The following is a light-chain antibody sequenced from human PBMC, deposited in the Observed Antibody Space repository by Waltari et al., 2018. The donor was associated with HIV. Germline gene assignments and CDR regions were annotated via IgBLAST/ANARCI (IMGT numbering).Light chain of an antibody. Sequence: QSALTQPPSASGSPGQSVTISCTGTNRDVGGYNYVSWYQQHPGKAPKLMIYEVSKRPSGVPDRFSGSKSGNTASLTVSGLQAEDEAEYCCSSYTGSNNLVVFGGGTKLTVL. V-gene: IGLV2-8*01. CDR3: SSYTGSNNLVV. CDR1: NRDVGGYNY. J-gene: IGLJ3*02. CDR2: EVS.